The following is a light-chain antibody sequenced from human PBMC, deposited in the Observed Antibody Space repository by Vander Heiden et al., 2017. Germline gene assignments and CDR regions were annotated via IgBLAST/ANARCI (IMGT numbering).Light chain of an antibody. CDR3: QQDDRSPYT. Sequence: ELVLTQSPGTLSLSPGERATLSCRASQSVSSSHLAWYQQRPGQAPRLLIYGASNGAAGIPDRFSGSGSGTDFTLTISRLEPEDFAVYYCQQDDRSPYTFGQGTKLDIK. CDR2: GAS. J-gene: IGKJ2*01. CDR1: QSVSSSH. V-gene: IGKV3-20*01.